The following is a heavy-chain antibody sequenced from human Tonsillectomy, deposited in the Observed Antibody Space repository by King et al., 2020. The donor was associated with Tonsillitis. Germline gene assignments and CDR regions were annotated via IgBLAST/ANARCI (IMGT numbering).Heavy chain of an antibody. V-gene: IGHV4-31*01. CDR3: AQGRTTMAPGYFDF. Sequence: QLQESGPGLVKPSHTLSLTCTVSVGSLSSGGYYWSWIRQPPAKGLEWIVYIYHSERTFYNSSLKSLLTVSVDTSKNQFSLTLSSLTAADTAMYYCAQGRTTMAPGYFDFWGQGTLVTVSS. CDR1: VGSLSSGGYY. CDR2: IYHSERT. J-gene: IGHJ4*02. D-gene: IGHD5-18*01.